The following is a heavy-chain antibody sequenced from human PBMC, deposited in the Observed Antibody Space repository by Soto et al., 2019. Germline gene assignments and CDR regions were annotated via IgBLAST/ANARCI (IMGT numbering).Heavy chain of an antibody. CDR1: GYTFTSYA. V-gene: IGHV7-4-1*01. CDR3: ARAARARYSYGYGTSGY. CDR2: INTNTGNP. D-gene: IGHD5-18*01. J-gene: IGHJ4*02. Sequence: SVKVSCKASGYTFTSYAMNWVRQAPGQGLEWMGWINTNTGNPTYAQGFTGRFVFSLDTSVSTAYLQICSLKAEDTAVYYCARAARARYSYGYGTSGYWGQGTLVTVFS.